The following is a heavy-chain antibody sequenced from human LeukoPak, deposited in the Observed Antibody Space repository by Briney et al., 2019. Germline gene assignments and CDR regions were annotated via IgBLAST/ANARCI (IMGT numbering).Heavy chain of an antibody. D-gene: IGHD3-10*01. Sequence: ASVKVSCKASGYSFTDFYMHWVRQAPGQGLEWMGWINPNSGGTKYAQKFQGRVTMTRDTSITTAYMDLGRMTSDDTAVYYCARDRGRISDYYGSGSSLHYCMDVWGKGTTVTVPS. CDR2: INPNSGGT. CDR1: GYSFTDFY. V-gene: IGHV1-2*02. J-gene: IGHJ6*03. CDR3: ARDRGRISDYYGSGSSLHYCMDV.